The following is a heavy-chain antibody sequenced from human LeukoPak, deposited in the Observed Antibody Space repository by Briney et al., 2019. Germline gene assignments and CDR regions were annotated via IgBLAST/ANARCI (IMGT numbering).Heavy chain of an antibody. V-gene: IGHV4-34*01. J-gene: IGHJ6*03. CDR3: ARGNVVPAAILYYYYYMDV. CDR1: GGSFSGYY. CDR2: INHSGST. D-gene: IGHD2-2*01. Sequence: SETLSLTCAVYGGSFSGYYWSWIRQPPGKGLEWIGEINHSGSTNYNPSLKSRVTISVDTSKNQFSLKLSSVTAADTAVYHCARGNVVPAAILYYYYYMDVWGKGTTVTVSS.